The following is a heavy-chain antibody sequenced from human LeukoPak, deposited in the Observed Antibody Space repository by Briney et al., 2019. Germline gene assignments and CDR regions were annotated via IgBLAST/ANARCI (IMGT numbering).Heavy chain of an antibody. CDR1: GFTFGDYT. CDR2: ISSSGNTI. CDR3: ARGPSIAARYDAFDV. Sequence: GGSLRLSCTASGFTFGDYTMTWVRQAPGKGLEWVSYISSSGNTISYADSVKGRFTISRDNAKNSLYLQVISLRAEDTAVYYCARGPSIAARYDAFDVWGQGTMVTVSS. J-gene: IGHJ3*01. D-gene: IGHD6-6*01. V-gene: IGHV3-48*03.